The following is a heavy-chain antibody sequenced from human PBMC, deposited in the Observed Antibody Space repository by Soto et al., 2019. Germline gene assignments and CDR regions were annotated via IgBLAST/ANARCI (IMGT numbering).Heavy chain of an antibody. CDR1: GGTFSSYA. CDR3: ARAPVTSTYYYYYGMDV. Sequence: SVKVSCKASGGTFSSYAISWVRQAPGQGLEWMGGIIPIFGTANYAQKFQGRVTITAEKSTCTAYMELSSLRSEDTAVYYCARAPVTSTYYYYYGMDVWGQGTTVTVSS. V-gene: IGHV1-69*06. CDR2: IIPIFGTA. J-gene: IGHJ6*02. D-gene: IGHD4-4*01.